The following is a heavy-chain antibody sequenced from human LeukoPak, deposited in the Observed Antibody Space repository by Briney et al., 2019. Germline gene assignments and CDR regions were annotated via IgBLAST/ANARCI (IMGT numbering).Heavy chain of an antibody. CDR1: GFTFSSYW. CDR2: IKQDGSEK. V-gene: IGHV3-7*01. D-gene: IGHD3-10*01. CDR3: ARGSLVRGITPYYMGV. J-gene: IGHJ6*03. Sequence: GGSLRLSCAASGFTFSSYWMSWVRQAPGKGLEWVANIKQDGSEKYYLDSVKARFTISRDNAWNSLYLQMNSLRVEDTAVYYCARGSLVRGITPYYMGVWGTGTTVIVSS.